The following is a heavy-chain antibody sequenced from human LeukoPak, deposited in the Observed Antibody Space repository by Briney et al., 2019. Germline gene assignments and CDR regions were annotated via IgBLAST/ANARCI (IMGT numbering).Heavy chain of an antibody. J-gene: IGHJ3*01. Sequence: PGGSLRLSCAASGFTFSSYAMSWVRQAPGKGLEWVSGIDIAGDTYSPGSVKGRFTVSRDNAKNSCYLQMNTLRAGDTALYYCARPISGTAHDRAFDLWGQGTMVIVSS. CDR3: ARPISGTAHDRAFDL. CDR1: GFTFSSYA. V-gene: IGHV3-13*01. CDR2: IDIAGDT. D-gene: IGHD1-14*01.